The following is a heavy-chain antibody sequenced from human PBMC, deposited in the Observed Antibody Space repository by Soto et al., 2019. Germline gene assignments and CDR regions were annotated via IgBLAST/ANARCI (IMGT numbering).Heavy chain of an antibody. D-gene: IGHD3-22*01. CDR1: GGSINGGSYY. J-gene: IGHJ4*02. CDR2: ISDSGST. V-gene: IGHV4-31*03. Sequence: QVQLQESGPGLVTPLQTLSLTCTVSGGSINGGSYYWSWIRQHPGKGLEWIGYISDSGSTYYNPSLWTRATISVDTSKHQFSLKLNSVTAADTAVYYCARRENYRDTSGYYGFFDYWGQGTLVTVSS. CDR3: ARRENYRDTSGYYGFFDY.